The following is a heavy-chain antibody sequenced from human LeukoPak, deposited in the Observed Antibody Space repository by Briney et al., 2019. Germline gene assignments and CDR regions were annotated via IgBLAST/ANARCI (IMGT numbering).Heavy chain of an antibody. CDR2: ISWNSGSI. CDR3: ASGFVHAPRRFYYYYGMDV. J-gene: IGHJ6*02. CDR1: GFTFDDYA. D-gene: IGHD3-16*01. V-gene: IGHV3-9*01. Sequence: PGRSLRLSCAASGFTFDDYAMPWVRHAPGKGLEWVSGISWNSGSIGYADSVKGRFTISRDNAKNSLYLQMNSLRAEDTAVYYCASGFVHAPRRFYYYYGMDVWGQGTTVTVSS.